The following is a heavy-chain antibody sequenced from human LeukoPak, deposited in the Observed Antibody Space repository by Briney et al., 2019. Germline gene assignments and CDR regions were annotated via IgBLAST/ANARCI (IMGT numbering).Heavy chain of an antibody. CDR1: GFTVSSDY. J-gene: IGHJ4*02. CDR2: IKSKADGGIS. D-gene: IGHD3-22*01. Sequence: GGSLRLSCAAYGFTVSSDYMSWVRQAPGKGLEWLGRIKSKADGGISDYAEPVKGRFTFSRDDSKNTLYLLMNSLKTGDTAVYYCTTTYHYDSSPGSFDYWGQGTLVTVSS. V-gene: IGHV3-15*01. CDR3: TTTYHYDSSPGSFDY.